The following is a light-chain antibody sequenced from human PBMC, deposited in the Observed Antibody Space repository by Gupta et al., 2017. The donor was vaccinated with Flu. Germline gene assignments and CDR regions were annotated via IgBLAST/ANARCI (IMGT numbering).Light chain of an antibody. CDR1: QSISSY. V-gene: IGKV1-39*01. CDR3: QQSYSTPRT. J-gene: IGKJ1*01. CDR2: AAS. Sequence: DIKMPKPPSPRPHSVGDRVTITCRASQSISSYLNWYQQKPGKAPKLLIYAASSLQSGVPSRFSGSGSGTDFTLTISSLQPEDFATYYCQQSYSTPRTFGQGTKVEIK.